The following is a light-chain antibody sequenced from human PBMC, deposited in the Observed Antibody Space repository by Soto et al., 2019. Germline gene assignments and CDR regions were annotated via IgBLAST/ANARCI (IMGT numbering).Light chain of an antibody. J-gene: IGKJ2*01. CDR3: QESYSSPPMYT. V-gene: IGKV1-39*01. CDR2: GAS. CDR1: QSISTY. Sequence: DIQVTQSPSSLSASVGDRVTITCRASQSISTYLNWYQQKPGKAPKLLIYGASRLQSGVPSRFSGSGSVTDFTLTISSLQPEDFATYYCQESYSSPPMYTFGQGTKVEIK.